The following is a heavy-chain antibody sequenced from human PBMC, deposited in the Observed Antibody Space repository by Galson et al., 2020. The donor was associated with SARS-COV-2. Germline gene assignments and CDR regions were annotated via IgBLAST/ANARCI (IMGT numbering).Heavy chain of an antibody. V-gene: IGHV4-30-2*01. Sequence: SETLYLTCDAPGTSISTGSYSWNWIRQPPGKGLEWIEYISHSGGTYYNPSLKSRVTISGDRSKNQFSLRLSSVTAADTAVYYCARLHYGEYAPEAFDIWGPGTRVTVAS. CDR3: ARLHYGEYAPEAFDI. D-gene: IGHD4-17*01. J-gene: IGHJ3*02. CDR1: GTSISTGSYS. CDR2: ISHSGGT.